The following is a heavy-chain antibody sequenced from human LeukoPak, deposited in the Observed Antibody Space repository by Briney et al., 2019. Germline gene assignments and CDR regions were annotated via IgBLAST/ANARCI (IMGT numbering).Heavy chain of an antibody. D-gene: IGHD2-21*02. V-gene: IGHV5-51*01. CDR2: IYPGDSDT. CDR3: ARRSDAYCGGDCYSYYYYGMDV. Sequence: GESLKISCKGSGYSFTSYWIGWVRQMPGKGLEWMGIIYPGDSDTRYSPSFQGQVTISADKSISTAYLQWSSLKASDTAMYYCARRSDAYCGGDCYSYYYYGMDVWGQGTTVTVSS. CDR1: GYSFTSYW. J-gene: IGHJ6*02.